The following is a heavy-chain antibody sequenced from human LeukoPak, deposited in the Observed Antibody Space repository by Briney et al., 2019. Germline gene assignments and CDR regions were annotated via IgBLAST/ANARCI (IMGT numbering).Heavy chain of an antibody. J-gene: IGHJ5*02. CDR2: ITYSGST. Sequence: PSETLSLTCTVSSGSISNSNYYWGWIRQPPGKGLEWIGSITYSGSTYYNPSLKSRVTISVDTSKNQFSLKLISVTAADTAVYYCARDLDYYDSTWFDPWGQGTLVTVSS. CDR1: SGSISNSNYY. D-gene: IGHD3-22*01. CDR3: ARDLDYYDSTWFDP. V-gene: IGHV4-39*07.